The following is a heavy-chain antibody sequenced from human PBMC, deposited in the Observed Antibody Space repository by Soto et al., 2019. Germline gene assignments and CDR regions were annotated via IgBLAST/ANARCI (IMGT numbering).Heavy chain of an antibody. D-gene: IGHD2-21*02. CDR3: ARQRTSVVTQAYFDD. J-gene: IGHJ4*02. Sequence: SETLSLTCTVSGGSINSRSYYWGWIRQSPGKGLEWIGSIYYSGSTYYNPSLKSRVAMSVDTSKNQFSLKLRSVSAADTAVYYCARQRTSVVTQAYFDDWGQGSLVTVS. V-gene: IGHV4-39*01. CDR1: GGSINSRSYY. CDR2: IYYSGST.